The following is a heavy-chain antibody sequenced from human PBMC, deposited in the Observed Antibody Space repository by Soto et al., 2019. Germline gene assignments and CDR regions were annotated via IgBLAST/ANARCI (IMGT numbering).Heavy chain of an antibody. D-gene: IGHD2-21*02. CDR3: ARQRTSVVTQAYFDD. J-gene: IGHJ4*02. Sequence: SETLSLTCTVSGGSINSRSYYWGWIRQSPGKGLEWIGSIYYSGSTYYNPSLKSRVAMSVDTSKNQFSLKLRSVSAADTAVYYCARQRTSVVTQAYFDDWGQGSLVTVS. V-gene: IGHV4-39*01. CDR1: GGSINSRSYY. CDR2: IYYSGST.